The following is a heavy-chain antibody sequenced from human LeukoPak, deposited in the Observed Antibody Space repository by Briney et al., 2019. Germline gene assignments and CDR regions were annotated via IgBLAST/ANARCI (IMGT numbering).Heavy chain of an antibody. D-gene: IGHD2/OR15-2a*01. V-gene: IGHV3-7*01. CDR2: IKPDGSAQ. CDR3: ARDRIGPYFYMDV. J-gene: IGHJ6*03. CDR1: GFTFSNSW. Sequence: PGGFLRLSCAASGFTFSNSWMSWVRQAPGKGLEWVATIKPDGSAQYYVDSVKGRFTISRDNAKNSLFLQINSLRAEDTAVYYCARDRIGPYFYMDVWGKGTTVTVSS.